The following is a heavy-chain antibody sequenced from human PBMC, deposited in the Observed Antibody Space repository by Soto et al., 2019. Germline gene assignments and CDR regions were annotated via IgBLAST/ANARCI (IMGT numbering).Heavy chain of an antibody. D-gene: IGHD3-22*01. CDR2: ISYDGSNK. J-gene: IGHJ4*02. V-gene: IGHV3-30*18. CDR1: DFTFSSYG. Sequence: QVQLVESGGGVVQPGRSLTLSCAASDFTFSSYGRHWVRQAPGKGLEWGAVISYDGSNKQYGDSVKGRFTMSRDNSNNTLHLQMNSLRVEDTAVYYCAKDTYYHDSSGYYVFDYWGQGTLVTVSS. CDR3: AKDTYYHDSSGYYVFDY.